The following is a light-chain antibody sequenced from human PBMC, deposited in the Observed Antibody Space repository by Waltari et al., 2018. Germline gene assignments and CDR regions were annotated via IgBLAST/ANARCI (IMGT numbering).Light chain of an antibody. J-gene: IGKJ4*01. V-gene: IGKV3-15*01. CDR2: AAS. CDR1: QSVSSN. CDR3: QQYASWPLT. Sequence: EIVMTQSPATLSVSPGETATLSCRASQSVSSNLAWYQQKPGQAPRLLIYAASTRATGIPATFSDSGSGTEFTLTLSSLQSEGFAVYYCQQYASWPLTFGGGTKVEI.